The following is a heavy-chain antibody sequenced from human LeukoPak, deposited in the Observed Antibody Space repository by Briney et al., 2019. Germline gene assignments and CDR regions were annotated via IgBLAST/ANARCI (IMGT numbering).Heavy chain of an antibody. J-gene: IGHJ4*02. CDR3: ANPPRGGQLWFRY. D-gene: IGHD5-18*01. CDR1: GFTFSSYA. Sequence: GGSLRLSCAASGFTFSSYAMSWVRQAPGKGLEWVSGISGSGGNTYYADSVKGRFTISRDNSKNTLYLQMNSLRAEDTAVYYCANPPRGGQLWFRYWGQGTLVTVSS. V-gene: IGHV3-23*01. CDR2: ISGSGGNT.